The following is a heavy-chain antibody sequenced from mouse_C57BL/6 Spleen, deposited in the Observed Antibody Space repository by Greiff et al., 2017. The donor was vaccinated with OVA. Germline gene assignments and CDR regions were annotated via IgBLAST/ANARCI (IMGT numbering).Heavy chain of an antibody. J-gene: IGHJ1*03. CDR2: IDPETGGT. CDR3: TRGRLRRDWYFDV. CDR1: GYTFTDYE. D-gene: IGHD2-4*01. V-gene: IGHV1-15*01. Sequence: VQLVESGAELVRPGASVTLSCKASGYTFTDYEMHWVKQTPVHGLEWIGAIDPETGGTAYNQKFKGKAILTADKSSSTAYMELRSLTSEDSAVYYCTRGRLRRDWYFDVWGTGTTVTVSS.